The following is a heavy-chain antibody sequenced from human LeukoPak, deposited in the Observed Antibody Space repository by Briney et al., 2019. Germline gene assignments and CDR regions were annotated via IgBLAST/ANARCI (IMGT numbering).Heavy chain of an antibody. CDR2: INPNSGGT. CDR3: ARVGTMIVVVSAFDI. J-gene: IGHJ3*02. D-gene: IGHD3-22*01. CDR1: AYTFTDYY. V-gene: IGHV1-2*02. Sequence: ASVKVSCKASAYTFTDYYIHWVRQAPGQGLEWMGWINPNSGGTNYAQKFQGRVTMTRDTSISTAYMELSRLRSDDTAVYYCARVGTMIVVVSAFDIWGQGTMVTVSS.